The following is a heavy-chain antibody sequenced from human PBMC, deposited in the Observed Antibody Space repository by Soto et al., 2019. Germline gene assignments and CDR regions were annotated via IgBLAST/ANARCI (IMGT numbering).Heavy chain of an antibody. CDR1: GYSVTSSDYY. D-gene: IGHD2-15*01. CDR3: APLSVSLSGPYGIHV. J-gene: IGHJ6*02. V-gene: IGHV4-39*01. Sequence: SETLSLTCSVSGYSVTSSDYYWAWIRQPPGKGLEWIGSMFYSGPTYYNPSLKSRVTLSVDTSKNQFSVRLNSVTAADTAVYYCAPLSVSLSGPYGIHVWGQGTTVTVSS. CDR2: MFYSGPT.